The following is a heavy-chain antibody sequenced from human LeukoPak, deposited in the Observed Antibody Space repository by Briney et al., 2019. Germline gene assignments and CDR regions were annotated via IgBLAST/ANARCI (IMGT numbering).Heavy chain of an antibody. J-gene: IGHJ2*01. D-gene: IGHD5-18*01. CDR3: ARDPGYSESIGARWYFDL. Sequence: PGGSLRLSCAPSGFIFSSHTMNWVRQAPGKGPEWVASISSSGDYIYSADSLKGRFTISRDNAKKSLYLQMRSLRDEDTAVYYCARDPGYSESIGARWYFDLWGRGTLVTVSS. V-gene: IGHV3-21*01. CDR1: GFIFSSHT. CDR2: ISSSGDYI.